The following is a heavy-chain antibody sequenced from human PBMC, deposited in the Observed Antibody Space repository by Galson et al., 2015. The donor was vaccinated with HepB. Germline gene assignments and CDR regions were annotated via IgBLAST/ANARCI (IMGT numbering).Heavy chain of an antibody. V-gene: IGHV4-59*01. Sequence: LSLTCTVSSGSISSYYWSWIRQPPGKGLEWIGYVHYSGNTNYNPSLKSRVTISVDSFKNQFSLKLSSVTAADTAVYYCARPRSNYWYLDLWGRGTLVAVSS. CDR2: VHYSGNT. CDR1: SGSISSYY. CDR3: ARPRSNYWYLDL. J-gene: IGHJ2*01.